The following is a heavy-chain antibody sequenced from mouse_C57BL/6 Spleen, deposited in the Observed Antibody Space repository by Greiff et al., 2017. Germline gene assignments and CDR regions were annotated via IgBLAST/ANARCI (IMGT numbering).Heavy chain of an antibody. CDR2: ISGGGGNT. D-gene: IGHD1-1*01. Sequence: EVKLEESGGGLVKPGGSLKLSCAASGFTFSSYTMSWVRQTPEKRLEWVATISGGGGNTYYPDSVKGRFTISRDNAKNTLYLQMSSLRSEDTALYYCAGQGPYYYGSSPYYFDYWGQGTTLTVSS. CDR3: AGQGPYYYGSSPYYFDY. J-gene: IGHJ2*01. CDR1: GFTFSSYT. V-gene: IGHV5-9*01.